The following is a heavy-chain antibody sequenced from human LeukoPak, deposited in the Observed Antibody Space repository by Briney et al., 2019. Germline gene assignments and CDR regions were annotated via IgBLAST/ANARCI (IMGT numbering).Heavy chain of an antibody. CDR2: ISYIGST. Sequence: SETLSLTCSVSADAFSSHYWTWIRQAPGKGLEVCGYISYIGSTNYNPSLKSRVTISIDTSKNQFSLKLSSVTAADTAVYSCARAGKTGALDYWGQGTLVTVSS. CDR3: ARAGKTGALDY. J-gene: IGHJ4*02. V-gene: IGHV4-59*11. CDR1: ADAFSSHY. D-gene: IGHD7-27*01.